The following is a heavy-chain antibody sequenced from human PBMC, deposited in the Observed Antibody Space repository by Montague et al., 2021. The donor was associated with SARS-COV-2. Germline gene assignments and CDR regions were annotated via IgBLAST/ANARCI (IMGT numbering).Heavy chain of an antibody. D-gene: IGHD6-13*01. CDR1: GGSISSGGYY. CDR3: ARDVGWYSRCWFDY. Sequence: TLSLTCTVSGGSISSGGYYWSWIRQHPGKGLEWIGYIYYSGSTYYNPSLKSRVTISVDTSKNQFSLKLSSVTAADTAVYYCARDVGWYSRCWFDYWGQGTLVTVSS. J-gene: IGHJ4*02. V-gene: IGHV4-31*03. CDR2: IYYSGST.